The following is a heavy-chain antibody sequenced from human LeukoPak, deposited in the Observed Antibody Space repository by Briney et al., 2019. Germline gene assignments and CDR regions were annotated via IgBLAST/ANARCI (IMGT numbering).Heavy chain of an antibody. D-gene: IGHD2-8*02. J-gene: IGHJ5*02. Sequence: PSETLSLTCTVSGGSISSSSYYWGWIRQPPGKGLEWIGSIYYNGNTYYNPSLNSRVTISVDTSKTQFSLKMTSMSAADTAVYYCAGDYCSGGACFGRWFDPWGQGTLVTVSS. CDR1: GGSISSSSYY. CDR2: IYYNGNT. V-gene: IGHV4-39*07. CDR3: AGDYCSGGACFGRWFDP.